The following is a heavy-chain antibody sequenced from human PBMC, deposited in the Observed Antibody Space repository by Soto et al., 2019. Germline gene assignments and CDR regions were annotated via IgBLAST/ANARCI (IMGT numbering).Heavy chain of an antibody. J-gene: IGHJ6*02. V-gene: IGHV3-30*18. Sequence: QVQLVESGGGVVQPGRSLRLSCAASGFTFSSYGMHWVRQAPGKGLEWVAVISSDGSNKYYPDSVKGRFTISRDNSKNTQYLEMNSLRAEDTAVYYCAKDFSIIVVPAATDYSSGMDVWGQGTTVTVSS. CDR1: GFTFSSYG. CDR3: AKDFSIIVVPAATDYSSGMDV. CDR2: ISSDGSNK. D-gene: IGHD2-2*01.